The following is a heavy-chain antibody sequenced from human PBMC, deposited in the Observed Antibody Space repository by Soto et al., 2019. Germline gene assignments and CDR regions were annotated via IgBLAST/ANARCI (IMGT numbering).Heavy chain of an antibody. Sequence: ASVKVSCKASGYTFIGYYMHWVRQAPGQGLEWMGWINPNSGDTNYAEKFQGRVTMTRDTSISTAYMELSRLRSDDTAVYYCASLYSSSRGEYYYYGMDVWGQGTTVTVSS. D-gene: IGHD6-13*01. J-gene: IGHJ6*02. V-gene: IGHV1-2*02. CDR1: GYTFIGYY. CDR2: INPNSGDT. CDR3: ASLYSSSRGEYYYYGMDV.